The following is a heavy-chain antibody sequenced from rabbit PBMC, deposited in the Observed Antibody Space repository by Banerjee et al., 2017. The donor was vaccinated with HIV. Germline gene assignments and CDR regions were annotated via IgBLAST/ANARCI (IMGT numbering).Heavy chain of an antibody. Sequence: QSLEESGGDLVKPGASLTLTCTASGIDFSSTHYMCWVRQAPGKGLEWIGCIYTGSGSTVYASWAKGRFTISKTSSTTVTLQMTSLTAADTATYFCARGANYGGAGYDLWGPGTLVTVS. CDR1: GIDFSSTHY. CDR2: IYTGSGST. J-gene: IGHJ4*01. CDR3: ARGANYGGAGYDL. V-gene: IGHV1S40*01. D-gene: IGHD6-1*01.